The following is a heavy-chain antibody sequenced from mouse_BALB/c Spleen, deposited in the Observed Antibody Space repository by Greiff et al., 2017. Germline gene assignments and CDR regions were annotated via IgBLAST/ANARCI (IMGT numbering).Heavy chain of an antibody. CDR2: INPSNGRT. D-gene: IGHD1-1*01. CDR1: GYTFTSYW. CDR3: ACGSPDY. Sequence: VQLQQSGAELVKPGASVKLSCKASGYTFTSYWMHWVKQRPGQGLEWIGEINPSNGRTNYNEKFKSKATLTVDKSSSTAYMQLSSLTSEDSAVYYCACGSPDYWGQGTTLTVSS. J-gene: IGHJ2*01. V-gene: IGHV1S81*02.